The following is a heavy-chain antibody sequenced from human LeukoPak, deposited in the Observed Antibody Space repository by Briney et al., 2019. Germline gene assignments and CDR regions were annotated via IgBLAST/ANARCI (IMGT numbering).Heavy chain of an antibody. J-gene: IGHJ4*02. V-gene: IGHV1-46*01. CDR1: GYAFTSYY. CDR3: ARELGSSGFDY. Sequence: ASVKVSCKASGYAFTSYYMHWVRQAPGQGLEWMGIINPSGGSTSYAQKFQGRVTMTRDTFTSTVYMELSSLRSEDTAVYYCARELGSSGFDYWGQGTLVTVSS. CDR2: INPSGGST. D-gene: IGHD3-22*01.